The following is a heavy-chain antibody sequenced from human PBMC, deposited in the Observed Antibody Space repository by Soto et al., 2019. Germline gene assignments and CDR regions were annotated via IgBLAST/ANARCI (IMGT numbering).Heavy chain of an antibody. Sequence: QITLKESGPTLVKPTQTLTLTCTFSGFSLSTNGVGVGWIRQPPGKALEWLTLIYWDDDKRYSPSLKSRLTITKDTSKNRVVLTMTNMDPVDTATYYCAHSPRITMYDYWGQGTLVTVSS. D-gene: IGHD3-10*02. CDR3: AHSPRITMYDY. V-gene: IGHV2-5*02. CDR1: GFSLSTNGVG. J-gene: IGHJ4*02. CDR2: IYWDDDK.